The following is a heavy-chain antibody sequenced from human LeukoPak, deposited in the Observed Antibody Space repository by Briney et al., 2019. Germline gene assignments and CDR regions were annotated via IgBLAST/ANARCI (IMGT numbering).Heavy chain of an antibody. V-gene: IGHV3-49*04. Sequence: PGGSLRLSCTASGFTFGDYAMSWVRQAPGKGLEWVGFIRSKAYGGTTEYAASVKGRFTISRDDSKSIAYLQMNSLKTEDTAVYYCTRDTLEPSILLAPVGAFDIWGQGTMVTVSS. D-gene: IGHD3-10*01. J-gene: IGHJ3*02. CDR2: IRSKAYGGTT. CDR3: TRDTLEPSILLAPVGAFDI. CDR1: GFTFGDYA.